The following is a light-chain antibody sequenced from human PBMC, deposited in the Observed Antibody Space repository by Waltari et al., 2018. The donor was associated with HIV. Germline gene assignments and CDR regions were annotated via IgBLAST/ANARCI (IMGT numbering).Light chain of an antibody. CDR3: QQYDNLPIT. CDR1: QDISNY. V-gene: IGKV1-33*01. Sequence: DIQMTQSPSSLSASVGDRVTITCQASQDISNYLNCYQQKPGKSPKLLIYDASNLETGGPSRFSGTGSGTDFTFTISSLQPEDIATYYCQQYDNLPITFGGGTKVEIK. J-gene: IGKJ4*01. CDR2: DAS.